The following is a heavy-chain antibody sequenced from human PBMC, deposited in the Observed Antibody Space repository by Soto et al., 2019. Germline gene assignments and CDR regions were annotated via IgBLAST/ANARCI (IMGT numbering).Heavy chain of an antibody. CDR2: ISSSSSTI. CDR3: ARLAARPGWFDP. Sequence: PGGSLRLSCAASGFTFSSYSMNWVRQAPGKGLEWVSYISSSSSTIYYADSVKGRFTISRDNAKNSLYLQMNSLRAEDTAVYYCARLAARPGWFDPWAQETLLPVS. CDR1: GFTFSSYS. V-gene: IGHV3-48*01. J-gene: IGHJ5*02. D-gene: IGHD6-6*01.